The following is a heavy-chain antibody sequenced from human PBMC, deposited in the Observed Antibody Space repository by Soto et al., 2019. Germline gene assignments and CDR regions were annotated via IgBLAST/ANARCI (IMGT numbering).Heavy chain of an antibody. CDR1: GASISNHY. CDR2: SHHTGGS. CDR3: ATGGGWLTDY. Sequence: QVQLQESGPRLVKPSETLSLTCTISGASISNHYCQWFRQPPGKGLEWIGYSHHTGGSIYNPSLKSPATISLDTSKNQFFLKLTSVTVADTVVYYCATGGGWLTDYWGQGTLVTVSS. J-gene: IGHJ4*02. V-gene: IGHV4-59*11. D-gene: IGHD6-19*01.